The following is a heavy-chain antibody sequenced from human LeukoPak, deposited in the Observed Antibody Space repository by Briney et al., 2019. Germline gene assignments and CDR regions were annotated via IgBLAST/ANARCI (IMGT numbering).Heavy chain of an antibody. J-gene: IGHJ5*02. D-gene: IGHD6-13*01. V-gene: IGHV5-51*01. CDR3: ARIAAAGTIASWFDP. CDR1: GYSFTSYW. Sequence: GESLKISCKGSGYSFTSYWIGWMRQMPGKGLEWMGIIYPGDSDTRYSPSSQGQVTISADKSISTAYLQWSSLKASDTAMYYCARIAAAGTIASWFDPWGQGTLVTVSP. CDR2: IYPGDSDT.